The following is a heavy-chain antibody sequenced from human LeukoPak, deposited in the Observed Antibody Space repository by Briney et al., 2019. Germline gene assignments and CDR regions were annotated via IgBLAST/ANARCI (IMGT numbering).Heavy chain of an antibody. D-gene: IGHD6-13*01. CDR1: GFTFSSYS. J-gene: IGHJ4*02. CDR3: ARDLGGRGIAAA. V-gene: IGHV3-21*01. Sequence: GGSLRLSCAASGFTFSSYSMNWVRQAPGKGLEWVSSISSSSSYIYYADSVKGRFTISRDNAKNSLYLQMNSLRAEDTAMYYCARDLGGRGIAAAWGQGTLVTVSS. CDR2: ISSSSSYI.